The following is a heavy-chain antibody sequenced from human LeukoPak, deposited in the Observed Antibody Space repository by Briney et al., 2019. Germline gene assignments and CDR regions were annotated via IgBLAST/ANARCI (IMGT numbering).Heavy chain of an antibody. CDR3: ARLSAYYYGSYFYYYMDV. V-gene: IGHV3-11*04. Sequence: GGSLRLSCAASGFTFSDSYMTWIRQAPGKGLEWVSYISNSGSSIYYADSVKGRFTTSRDNAKSSLYLQMNSLRAEDTAVYYCARLSAYYYGSYFYYYMDVWGKGTTVTVSS. D-gene: IGHD3-10*01. J-gene: IGHJ6*03. CDR1: GFTFSDSY. CDR2: ISNSGSSI.